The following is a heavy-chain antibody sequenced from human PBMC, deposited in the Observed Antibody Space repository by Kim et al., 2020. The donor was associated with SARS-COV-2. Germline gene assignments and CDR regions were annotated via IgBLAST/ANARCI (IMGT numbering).Heavy chain of an antibody. J-gene: IGHJ5*02. V-gene: IGHV3-7*01. Sequence: GGSLRLSCAASGFTFSSYWMSWVRQAPGKGLEWVANIKQDGSEKYYVDSVKGRFTISRDNAKNSLYLQMNSLRAEDTAVYYCARGPRVYETEWFDPWGQGTLVTVSS. D-gene: IGHD2-8*01. CDR2: IKQDGSEK. CDR3: ARGPRVYETEWFDP. CDR1: GFTFSSYW.